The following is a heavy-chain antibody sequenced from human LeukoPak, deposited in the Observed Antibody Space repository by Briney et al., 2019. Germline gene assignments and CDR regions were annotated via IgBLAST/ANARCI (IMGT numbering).Heavy chain of an antibody. CDR3: ARGNSPLGELFY. Sequence: SETLSLTCAVYGGSFSGYYWSWIRQPPGKGLEWIGEINHSGSTNYNPSLKSRVTISVDTSKNQFSLKLSSVTAADTAVYHCARGNSPLGELFYWGQGTLVTVSS. V-gene: IGHV4-34*01. CDR1: GGSFSGYY. CDR2: INHSGST. D-gene: IGHD3-16*01. J-gene: IGHJ4*02.